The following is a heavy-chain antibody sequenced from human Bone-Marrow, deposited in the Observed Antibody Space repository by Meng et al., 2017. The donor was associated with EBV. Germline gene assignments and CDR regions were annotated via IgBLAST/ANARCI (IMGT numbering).Heavy chain of an antibody. D-gene: IGHD6-19*01. J-gene: IGHJ5*02. CDR2: VHYTGST. CDR3: ARPFPSWQSPRLDPFGA. CDR1: GDSISSVYY. Sequence: HLQLRASCPGHVHPSALPALTCTVSGDSISSVYYWGWIRQPPGRGLEWIGSVHYTGSTYYSPSLKSRVTVSVDTSKNQFSLRLTSVTAADTAVYYCARPFPSWQSPRLDPFGAWGQGTLVTVSS. V-gene: IGHV4-39*01.